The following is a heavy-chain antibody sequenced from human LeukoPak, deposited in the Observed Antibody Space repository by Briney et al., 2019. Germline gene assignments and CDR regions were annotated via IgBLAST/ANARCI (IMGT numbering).Heavy chain of an antibody. CDR1: GYTFSTYG. Sequence: ASVKVSCKASGYTFSTYGISWVRQAPGQGLEWMGWISAYNRNTNYAQNFQGRVTLTTDTSTTTAYMELRSLRSDDTAVYYCARGAHFYVSSNFIPVAGPTDYWGQGTLVTVSS. CDR3: ARGAHFYVSSNFIPVAGPTDY. D-gene: IGHD6-19*01. V-gene: IGHV1-18*01. CDR2: ISAYNRNT. J-gene: IGHJ4*02.